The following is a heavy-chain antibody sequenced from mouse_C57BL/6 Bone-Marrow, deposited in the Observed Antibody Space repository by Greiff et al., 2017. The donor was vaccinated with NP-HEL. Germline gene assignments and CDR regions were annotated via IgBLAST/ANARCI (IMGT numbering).Heavy chain of an antibody. Sequence: QVQLQQPGAELVKPGASVKMSCKASGYTFTSYWITWLKQRPGQGLEWIGDIYPGSGSTNYNEKFKSKATLTVDTSSSTAYMQLSSLTSEDSAVYYCARSSPYYGSSYVDWYFDVWGTGTTVTVSS. V-gene: IGHV1-55*01. CDR1: GYTFTSYW. J-gene: IGHJ1*03. CDR3: ARSSPYYGSSYVDWYFDV. D-gene: IGHD1-1*01. CDR2: IYPGSGST.